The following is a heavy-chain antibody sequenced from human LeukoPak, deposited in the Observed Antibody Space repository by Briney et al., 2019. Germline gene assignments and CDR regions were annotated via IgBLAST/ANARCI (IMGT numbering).Heavy chain of an antibody. D-gene: IGHD6-19*01. CDR1: GFTFSSYG. CDR2: ISGSGGST. J-gene: IGHJ4*02. Sequence: GGSLRLSCAASGFTFSSYGMSWVRQAPGKGLEWVSAISGSGGSTYYADSVKGRFAISRDNSKNTLYLQMNSLRAEDTAVYYCAKGGSVAGFHFDYWGQGTLVTVSS. CDR3: AKGGSVAGFHFDY. V-gene: IGHV3-23*01.